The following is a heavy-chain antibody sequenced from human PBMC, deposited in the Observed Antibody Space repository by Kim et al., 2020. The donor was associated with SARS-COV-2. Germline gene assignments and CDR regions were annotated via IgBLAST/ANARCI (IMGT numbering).Heavy chain of an antibody. CDR1: GGTFSSYA. V-gene: IGHV1-69*13. D-gene: IGHD6-19*01. CDR3: AGSGWSQKLLGAYYFDY. CDR2: IIPIFGTA. Sequence: SVKVSCKASGGTFSSYAISWVRQAPGQGLEWMGGIIPIFGTANYAQKFQGRVTITADESTSTAYMELSSLRSEDTAVYYCAGSGWSQKLLGAYYFDYWGQGTLVTVSS. J-gene: IGHJ4*02.